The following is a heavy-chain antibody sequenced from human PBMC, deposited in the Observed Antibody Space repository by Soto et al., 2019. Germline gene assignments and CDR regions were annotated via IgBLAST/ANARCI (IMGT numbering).Heavy chain of an antibody. Sequence: GGSLRLSCAASGFTFSTYTMNWVRQAPGKGLEWVSSISAGSRSIYYTDSLKGRSTVSRDNSKNSLYLQINSLKAVDTAVHHCPRSTPGNPFDTWGQGTIVIVSS. V-gene: IGHV3-21*01. CDR2: ISAGSRSI. J-gene: IGHJ3*02. D-gene: IGHD3-10*01. CDR1: GFTFSTYT. CDR3: PRSTPGNPFDT.